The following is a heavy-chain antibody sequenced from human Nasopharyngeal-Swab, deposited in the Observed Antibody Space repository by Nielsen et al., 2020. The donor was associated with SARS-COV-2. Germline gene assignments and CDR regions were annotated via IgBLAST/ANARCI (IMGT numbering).Heavy chain of an antibody. J-gene: IGHJ6*02. CDR2: ISSSSGSI. V-gene: IGHV3-21*01. Sequence: GGSLRLSCVASGFTLSTYSMNWVRQAPGKGLEWVSSISSSSGSIFYADSVKGRFTISRDNAKNSLYLQMNSLRAEDTAVYYCARERDCSGGSCPYYYGMDVWGQGTTVTVSS. D-gene: IGHD2-15*01. CDR3: ARERDCSGGSCPYYYGMDV. CDR1: GFTLSTYS.